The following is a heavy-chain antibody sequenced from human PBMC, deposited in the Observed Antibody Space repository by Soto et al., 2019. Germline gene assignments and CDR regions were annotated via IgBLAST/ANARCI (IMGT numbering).Heavy chain of an antibody. CDR3: ARLVVVPAAMNYYYYGMDV. Sequence: SQTLSLTCAISGDSVSSNSAAWNWIRQSPSRGLEWLGRTYYRSKWYNDYAVSVKSRITINPDTSKNQFSLQLNSVTPEDTAVYYCARLVVVPAAMNYYYYGMDVWGQGTTVTVSS. D-gene: IGHD2-2*01. J-gene: IGHJ6*02. V-gene: IGHV6-1*01. CDR1: GDSVSSNSAA. CDR2: TYYRSKWYN.